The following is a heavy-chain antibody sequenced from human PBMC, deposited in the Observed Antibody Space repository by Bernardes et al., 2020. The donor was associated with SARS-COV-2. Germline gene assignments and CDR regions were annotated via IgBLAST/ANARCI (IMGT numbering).Heavy chain of an antibody. CDR1: EFTFSSYA. D-gene: IGHD2-15*01. CDR2: ITSSSSYK. J-gene: IGHJ4*02. V-gene: IGHV3-21*01. Sequence: GGSLRLSCAASEFTFSSYAMSWVRQAPGKGLEWVSSITSSSSYKYYADSVKGRFTISRDNAKNTLYLQMHSLRVEDTATYYCVRDLAGGSGSWGQGTLVTVSS. CDR3: VRDLAGGSGS.